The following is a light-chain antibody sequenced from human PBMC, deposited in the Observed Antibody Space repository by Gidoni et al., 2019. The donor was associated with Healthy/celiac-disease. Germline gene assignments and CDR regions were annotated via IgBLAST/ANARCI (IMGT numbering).Light chain of an antibody. CDR1: QSVSSY. J-gene: IGKJ3*01. CDR2: DAS. Sequence: EIVLTQSPATLSLSPGERATLSCRASQSVSSYLAWYQQKPGQAPRLLIYDASSRATGIPARFSGSGSGTDFTLTISSLEPEDFAVYYCQQRSNWPCTFXPXTKVDIK. V-gene: IGKV3-11*01. CDR3: QQRSNWPCT.